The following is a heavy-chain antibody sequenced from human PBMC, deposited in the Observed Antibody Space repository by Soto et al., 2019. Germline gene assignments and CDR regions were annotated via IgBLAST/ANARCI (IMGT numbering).Heavy chain of an antibody. J-gene: IGHJ6*02. V-gene: IGHV1-69*13. CDR1: GGTFSSYA. CDR2: IIPIFGTA. Sequence: SVKVSCKASGGTFSSYAISWVRQAPGQGLEWMGGIIPIFGTANYAQKFQGRVTITADESTSTAYMELSSLRSEDTAVYYCARDRTYYDFWSGYPPYYYYGMDVWGQGTTVTVSS. D-gene: IGHD3-3*01. CDR3: ARDRTYYDFWSGYPPYYYYGMDV.